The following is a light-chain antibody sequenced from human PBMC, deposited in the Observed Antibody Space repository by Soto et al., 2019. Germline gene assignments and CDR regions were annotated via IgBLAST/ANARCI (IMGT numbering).Light chain of an antibody. J-gene: IGLJ1*01. CDR2: SND. CDR3: SSYRSIGTLV. Sequence: QSVLTQPPSASGTPGQRVTISCSGSSSNIETNYVYWYQHLPGAAPKLLIYSNDQRPSGVPDRFSASKSGTSASLAISGLRSEDEGDYYCSSYRSIGTLVFGTGTKLTVL. V-gene: IGLV1-47*02. CDR1: SSNIETNY.